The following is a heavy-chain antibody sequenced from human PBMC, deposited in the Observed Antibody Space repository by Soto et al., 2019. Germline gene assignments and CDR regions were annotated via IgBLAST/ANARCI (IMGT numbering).Heavy chain of an antibody. J-gene: IGHJ4*02. D-gene: IGHD5-18*01. CDR2: INAGNDNT. CDR1: GYTFTSYA. Sequence: QVQLVQSGAEEKKPGASVKVSCKASGYTFTSYAMYWVRQAPGQRLEWMGWINAGNDNTRYSQKFQGRVTITRDKSATTAYMELSSLRSEDTAVYYCARDGSRRGDSYGLDYWGQGTLVTVSS. V-gene: IGHV1-3*05. CDR3: ARDGSRRGDSYGLDY.